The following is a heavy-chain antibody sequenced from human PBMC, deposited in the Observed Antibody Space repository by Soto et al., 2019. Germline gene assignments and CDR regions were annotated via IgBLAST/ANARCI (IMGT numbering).Heavy chain of an antibody. Sequence: EVQLVESGGGLVKPGGSLRLSCAASGFTFSSYSMNWVRQAPGKGLEWVSSISSSSSYIYYADSVKGRFTISRDNAKNSLYQQMNSLRAEDTAVYYCARAADKGGRRYCSSTSCPVSRTSRNYYYYGMDVWGQGTTVTVSS. J-gene: IGHJ6*02. CDR3: ARAADKGGRRYCSSTSCPVSRTSRNYYYYGMDV. D-gene: IGHD2-2*01. V-gene: IGHV3-21*01. CDR1: GFTFSSYS. CDR2: ISSSSSYI.